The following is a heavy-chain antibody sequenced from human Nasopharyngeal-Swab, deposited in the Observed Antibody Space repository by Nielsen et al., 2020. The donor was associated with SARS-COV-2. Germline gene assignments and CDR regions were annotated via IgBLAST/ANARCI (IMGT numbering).Heavy chain of an antibody. CDR3: ARAGKIQLWFNSLYYFDY. CDR2: MNPNSGNT. V-gene: IGHV1-8*01. Sequence: ASVKVSCKASGYTFTSYDINWVRQATGQGLEWMGWMNPNSGNTGYAQKFQGRVTMTRNTSISTAYMELSSLGSEDTAVYYCARAGKIQLWFNSLYYFDYWGQGTLVTVSS. J-gene: IGHJ4*02. CDR1: GYTFTSYD. D-gene: IGHD5-18*01.